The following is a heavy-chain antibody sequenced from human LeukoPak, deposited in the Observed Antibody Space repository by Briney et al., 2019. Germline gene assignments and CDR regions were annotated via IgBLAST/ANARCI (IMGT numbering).Heavy chain of an antibody. CDR3: ARPYGSGSYFDY. CDR1: GGSFSANY. J-gene: IGHJ4*02. Sequence: PSETLSLTCGVYGGSFSANYWSWIRQPPGKGLEWIGEINHSGSTKYNPSLKSRVTISVDTSKNQFSLKLSSVTAADTAVYYCARPYGSGSYFDYWGQGTLVTVSS. D-gene: IGHD3-10*01. V-gene: IGHV4-34*01. CDR2: INHSGST.